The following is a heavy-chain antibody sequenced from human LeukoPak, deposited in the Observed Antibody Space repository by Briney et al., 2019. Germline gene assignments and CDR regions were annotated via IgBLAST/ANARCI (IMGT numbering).Heavy chain of an antibody. CDR3: ANQRETQGSYYEFDY. J-gene: IGHJ4*02. D-gene: IGHD1-26*01. CDR1: RFTFSSYG. CDR2: IGGSGGT. Sequence: GGSLILSCAASRFTFSSYGMTWVRQAPGKGLELFSSIGGSGGTFYADSVKGRFTISRDNSKDTLYLQMNSLRAEDTAVYYCANQRETQGSYYEFDYWGQGTLVIVSS. V-gene: IGHV3-23*01.